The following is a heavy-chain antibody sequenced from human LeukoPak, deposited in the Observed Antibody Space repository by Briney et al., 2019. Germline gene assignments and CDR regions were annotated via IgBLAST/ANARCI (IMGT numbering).Heavy chain of an antibody. CDR3: ARDGWRSRAMSF. V-gene: IGHV1-2*02. Sequence: ASVKVSCETSGYTFTDYYVHWVRQAPGQGLEWMGWINPNSGGTNYAQNFQGRVTMTRDTSISAAYMELSRVTYDDTAVYYCARDGWRSRAMSFWGQGTLVTVSS. CDR2: INPNSGGT. CDR1: GYTFTDYY. J-gene: IGHJ4*02. D-gene: IGHD1-26*01.